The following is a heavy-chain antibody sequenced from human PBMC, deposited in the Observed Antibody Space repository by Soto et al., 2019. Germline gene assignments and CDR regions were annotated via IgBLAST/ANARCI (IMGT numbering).Heavy chain of an antibody. CDR1: GFTFSSYW. Sequence: GSLRLSCAASGFTFSSYWMSWVRQAPGKGLEWVANIKQDGSEKYYVDSVKGRFTISRDNAKNSLYLQMNSLRAEDTAVYYCAREGGQSSGWYAHWGQGTLVTVSS. CDR2: IKQDGSEK. D-gene: IGHD6-19*01. CDR3: AREGGQSSGWYAH. J-gene: IGHJ5*02. V-gene: IGHV3-7*01.